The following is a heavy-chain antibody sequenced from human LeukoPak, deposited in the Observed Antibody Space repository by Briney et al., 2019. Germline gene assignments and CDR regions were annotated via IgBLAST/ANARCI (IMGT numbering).Heavy chain of an antibody. CDR2: ISYDGSNK. Sequence: PGGSLRLSCAASGFTFSSYGMHWVRQAPGEGLEWVAVISYDGSNKYYADSVKGRFTISRDDSKNTLYLQMNSLRAEDTAVYYCAREYDFWSGYSCDYWGQGTLVTVSS. V-gene: IGHV3-30*03. CDR3: AREYDFWSGYSCDY. J-gene: IGHJ4*02. D-gene: IGHD3-3*01. CDR1: GFTFSSYG.